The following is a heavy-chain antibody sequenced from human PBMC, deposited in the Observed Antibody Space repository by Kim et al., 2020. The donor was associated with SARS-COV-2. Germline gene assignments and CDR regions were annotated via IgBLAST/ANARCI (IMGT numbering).Heavy chain of an antibody. CDR1: GFTFSSYG. Sequence: GGSLRLSCAASGFTFSSYGMHWVRQAPGKGLEWVAVISYDGSNKYYADSVKGRFTISRDNSKNTLYLQMNSLRAEDTAVYYCAKDCRYCSGGSCYSGPPLGYWGQGTLVTVSS. CDR3: AKDCRYCSGGSCYSGPPLGY. CDR2: ISYDGSNK. V-gene: IGHV3-30*18. J-gene: IGHJ4*02. D-gene: IGHD2-15*01.